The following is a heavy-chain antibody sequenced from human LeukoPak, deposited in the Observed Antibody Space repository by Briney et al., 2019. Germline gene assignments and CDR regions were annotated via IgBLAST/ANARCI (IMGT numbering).Heavy chain of an antibody. J-gene: IGHJ6*03. CDR3: ARSPWEPQGYFYYYYMDV. V-gene: IGHV4-39*01. CDR1: GVSISTSRYY. Sequence: SETLSLTCTVSGVSISTSRYYWGWIRQPPGKGLEWIGNIYYTGPTYYNASLESRVTISLDTSKNQFFLKLNSVTPEDAAVYYCARSPWEPQGYFYYYYMDVWGKGTTVTVSS. CDR2: IYYTGPT. D-gene: IGHD1-26*01.